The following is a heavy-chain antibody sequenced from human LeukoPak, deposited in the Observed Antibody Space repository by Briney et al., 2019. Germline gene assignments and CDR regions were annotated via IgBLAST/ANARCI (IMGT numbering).Heavy chain of an antibody. CDR3: ARYISGTSQVFDY. CDR1: GGSISSYY. Sequence: PSETLSLTCTVSGGSISSYYWSWIQQPPGKGLEWIGYIYYSGSTNYNPSFKSRVTISVDTSKNQFSLKLSSVTAADTAVYYCARYISGTSQVFDYWGQGTLVTVSS. J-gene: IGHJ4*02. V-gene: IGHV4-59*01. CDR2: IYYSGST. D-gene: IGHD1-20*01.